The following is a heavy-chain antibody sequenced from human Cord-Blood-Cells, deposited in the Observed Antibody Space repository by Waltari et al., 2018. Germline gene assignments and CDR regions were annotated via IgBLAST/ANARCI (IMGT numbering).Heavy chain of an antibody. D-gene: IGHD6-13*01. CDR3: ARALDRSSWFDP. CDR1: GFTFSSYG. CDR2: IWYDGSNK. V-gene: IGHV3-33*01. J-gene: IGHJ5*02. Sequence: QVQLVESGGGVVQPGRSLRLSCAASGFTFSSYGMHWVRQAPGKGLEWVAVIWYDGSNKYYADSVKVRFTISRDNSKNTLYLQMNSLRAEDTAVYYCARALDRSSWFDPWGQGTLVTVSS.